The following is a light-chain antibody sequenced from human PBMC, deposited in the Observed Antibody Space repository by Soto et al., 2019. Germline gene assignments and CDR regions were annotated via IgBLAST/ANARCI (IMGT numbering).Light chain of an antibody. V-gene: IGKV1-39*01. CDR2: AAS. Sequence: DIQMTQSPFSLSASVGDRVTITCRASQSLSRYLNWYQQKAGKAPKLLIYAASSLQSGVTSRFSGSGSGTDFTLTISSLQPEDCATYYCQQSYSSLWTFGQGTKVEIK. CDR3: QQSYSSLWT. J-gene: IGKJ1*01. CDR1: QSLSRY.